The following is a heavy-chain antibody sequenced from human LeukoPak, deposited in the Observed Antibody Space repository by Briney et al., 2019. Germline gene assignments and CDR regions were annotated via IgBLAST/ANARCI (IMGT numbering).Heavy chain of an antibody. D-gene: IGHD2-8*01. CDR1: GGSFNGDY. V-gene: IGHV4-34*01. CDR3: ARGGVRIRS. CDR2: INHSGST. Sequence: PAETLSLTCAVYGGSFNGDYWSWIRQPPGKGLEWIGEINHSGSTSYNPSLKSRVTISVDTSKNQFSLKLSSVTAADTAVYYCARGGVRIRSWGQGTLVTVSS. J-gene: IGHJ5*02.